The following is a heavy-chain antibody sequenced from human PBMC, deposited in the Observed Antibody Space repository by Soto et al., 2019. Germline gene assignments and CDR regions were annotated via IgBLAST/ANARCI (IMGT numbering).Heavy chain of an antibody. D-gene: IGHD3-10*02. V-gene: IGHV4-59*01. CDR1: GVSISDYY. CDR3: ASGGRSMYRD. CDR2: MSNSGAT. Sequence: QVHLLESGPGLVKPSETLSLTCEVSGVSISDYYCSWIRQPPGKGLEWIGYMSNSGATHYNASLKSRVTISVDTSKNQFSLKLTSVTAADTAIYYCASGGRSMYRDWGQGTLVTVSS. J-gene: IGHJ4*02.